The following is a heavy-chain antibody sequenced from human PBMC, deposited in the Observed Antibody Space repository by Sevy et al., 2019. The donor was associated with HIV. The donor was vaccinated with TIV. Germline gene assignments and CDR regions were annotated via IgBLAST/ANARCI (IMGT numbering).Heavy chain of an antibody. Sequence: GGSLRLSCAASGFTFSSYGMHWVRQTPGKGLEWVAVISYDGSNKYYADSVKGRFTISRDNSKNTLYLQMNSLRAEDTAVYYCAKDFSTMLVVVITTAPDYWGQGTLVTVSS. CDR2: ISYDGSNK. J-gene: IGHJ4*02. CDR3: AKDFSTMLVVVITTAPDY. V-gene: IGHV3-30*18. CDR1: GFTFSSYG. D-gene: IGHD3-22*01.